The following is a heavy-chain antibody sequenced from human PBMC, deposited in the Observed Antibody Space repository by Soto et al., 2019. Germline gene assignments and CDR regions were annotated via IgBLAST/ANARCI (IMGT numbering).Heavy chain of an antibody. Sequence: SETLSLTCAVSGGSISSSNWWSWVRQPPGKGLEWIGEIYHSGSTNYNPSLKSRVTISVDKSKNQFSLKLSSVTAADTAVYYCARRGLDFWSGYYDHWGQGTLVTVSS. CDR1: GGSISSSNW. CDR3: ARRGLDFWSGYYDH. V-gene: IGHV4-4*02. J-gene: IGHJ4*02. D-gene: IGHD3-3*01. CDR2: IYHSGST.